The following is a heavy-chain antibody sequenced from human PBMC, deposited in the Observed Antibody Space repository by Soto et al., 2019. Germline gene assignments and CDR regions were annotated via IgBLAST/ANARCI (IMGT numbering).Heavy chain of an antibody. J-gene: IGHJ6*02. CDR2: ISVAGDT. V-gene: IGHV3-13*01. CDR1: GFTFSRYD. CDR3: ARGLPGGMDV. Sequence: EVQLVESGGGLVQPGGSLRLSCAASGFTFSRYDIHWVRQGKGKGLEWVSGISVAGDTYYTGSVKGRFTISRENAKNSLYLQMNNLRAGDTAVCYCARGLPGGMDVWGQGTTVTVFS.